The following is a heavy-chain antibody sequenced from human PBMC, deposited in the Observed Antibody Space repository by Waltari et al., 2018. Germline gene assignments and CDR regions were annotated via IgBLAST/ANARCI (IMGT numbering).Heavy chain of an antibody. CDR2: IIPIFGTA. CDR3: VRDMGSSSSLDY. J-gene: IGHJ4*02. CDR1: GGTSSSYD. Sequence: QVQLVQSGAEVKKPGSSVKVSCKASGGTSSSYDISCVRQAPGQGLEWMGGIIPIFGTANYAQKFQGRVTITADESTSTAYMELSSLRSEDTAVYYCVRDMGSSSSLDYWGQGTLVTVSS. V-gene: IGHV1-69*01. D-gene: IGHD6-6*01.